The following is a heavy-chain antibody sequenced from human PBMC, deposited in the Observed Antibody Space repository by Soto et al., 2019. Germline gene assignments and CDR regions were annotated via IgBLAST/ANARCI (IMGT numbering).Heavy chain of an antibody. CDR2: INHSGST. V-gene: IGHV4-34*01. CDR3: ARRPYDDFWSGYYRELRWFDP. Sequence: QVQLQQWGAGLLKPSETLSLTCAVYGGSFSGYYWSWIRQPPGKGLEWIGEINHSGSTNYNPSLKSRVTISVDTSKNQFSLKLSSVTAADTAVYYCARRPYDDFWSGYYRELRWFDPWGQGTLVTVSS. CDR1: GGSFSGYY. D-gene: IGHD3-3*01. J-gene: IGHJ5*02.